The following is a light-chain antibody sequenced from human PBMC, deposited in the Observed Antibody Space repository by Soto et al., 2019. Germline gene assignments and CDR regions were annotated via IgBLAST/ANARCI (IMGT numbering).Light chain of an antibody. CDR1: QDIRNF. CDR2: AAS. CDR3: QKYSSVPV. Sequence: DIQMTQSPTSLSASVGDRVTITCRASQDIRNFVAWYQQKPGKAPKLLIYAASTLQSGVPSRFSGIASGTAFTLTIISLQLEDVATYSCQKYSSVPVFCLGTKVEIK. J-gene: IGKJ3*01. V-gene: IGKV1-27*01.